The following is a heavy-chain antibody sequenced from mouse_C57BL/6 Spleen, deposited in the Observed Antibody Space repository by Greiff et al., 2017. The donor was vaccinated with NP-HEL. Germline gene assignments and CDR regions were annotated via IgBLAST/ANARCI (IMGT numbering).Heavy chain of an antibody. J-gene: IGHJ2*01. D-gene: IGHD2-10*02. V-gene: IGHV7-3*01. CDR3: ARSLGGLDY. CDR1: GFTFTDYY. CDR2: IRNKANGYTT. Sequence: EVMLVESGGGLVQPGGSLSLSCAASGFTFTDYYMSWVRQPPGKALEWLGFIRNKANGYTTEYSASVKGRFTISRDNSQSILYLQMNALRAEDSATYYCARSLGGLDYWGQGTTLTVSS.